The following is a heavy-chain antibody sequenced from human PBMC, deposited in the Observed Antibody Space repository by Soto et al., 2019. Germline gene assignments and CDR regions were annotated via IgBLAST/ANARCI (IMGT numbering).Heavy chain of an antibody. J-gene: IGHJ6*02. CDR3: ARGYRNYAYYYYYGMDG. Sequence: SVKVSCTASGGTFSSYAISWVRQAPGQGLEWMGGIIPIFGTANYAQRFQGRVTITADESTSTAYMELSSLRSEDTAVYYCARGYRNYAYYYYYGMDGWGQGNTVTVYS. D-gene: IGHD4-4*01. V-gene: IGHV1-69*13. CDR2: IIPIFGTA. CDR1: GGTFSSYA.